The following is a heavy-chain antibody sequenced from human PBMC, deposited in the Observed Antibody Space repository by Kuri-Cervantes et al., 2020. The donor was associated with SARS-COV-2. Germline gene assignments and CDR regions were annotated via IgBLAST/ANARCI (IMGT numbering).Heavy chain of an antibody. CDR2: INQSGNT. V-gene: IGHV4-34*01. CDR3: ARQGRPITIFGGVGSHFDY. Sequence: SETLSLTGAVYGGSFSDYYWSWVRQPPGKGLEWIGEINQSGNTNYDPSLKSRVTISIDTSKNQFSLKLCSVTAADTAVYYCARQGRPITIFGGVGSHFDYWGQGTLVTVSS. CDR1: GGSFSDYY. J-gene: IGHJ4*02. D-gene: IGHD3-3*01.